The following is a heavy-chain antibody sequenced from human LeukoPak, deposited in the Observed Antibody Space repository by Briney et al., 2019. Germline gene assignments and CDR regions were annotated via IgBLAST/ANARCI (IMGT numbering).Heavy chain of an antibody. V-gene: IGHV1-46*01. CDR2: INPSGGST. J-gene: IGHJ4*02. Sequence: ASVKVSRKASGYTFTSYYMHWVRQAPGQGLEWMGIINPSGGSTSYAQKFQGRVTMTRDTSTSTVYMELSSLRSEDTAVYYCARDRDSSWYFSRLDYWGQGTLVTVSS. CDR1: GYTFTSYY. D-gene: IGHD6-13*01. CDR3: ARDRDSSWYFSRLDY.